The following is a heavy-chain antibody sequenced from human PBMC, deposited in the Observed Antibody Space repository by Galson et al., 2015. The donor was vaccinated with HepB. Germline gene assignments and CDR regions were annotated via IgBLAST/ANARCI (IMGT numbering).Heavy chain of an antibody. V-gene: IGHV3-15*07. J-gene: IGHJ6*03. CDR3: TTGRLRFLEWSNYYYYYYMDV. Sequence: SLRLSCAASGFTFSNAWMNWVRQAPGKGLEWVGRIKSKTDGGTTDYAAPVKGRFTISRDDSKNTLYLQMNSLKTEDTAVYYCTTGRLRFLEWSNYYYYYYMDVRGKGTTVTVSS. CDR1: GFTFSNAW. CDR2: IKSKTDGGTT. D-gene: IGHD3-3*01.